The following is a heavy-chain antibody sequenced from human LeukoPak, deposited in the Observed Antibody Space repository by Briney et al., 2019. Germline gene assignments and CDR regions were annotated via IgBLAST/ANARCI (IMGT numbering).Heavy chain of an antibody. CDR3: ARVQYYGSGTYYSWFDP. D-gene: IGHD3-10*01. CDR1: GFTFSSSW. CDR2: IYSDGTST. V-gene: IGHV3-74*01. Sequence: GGSLRLSCAASGFTFSSSWMHWVRQAPGKGLVWVSRIYSDGTSTTYADSVKGRFTISRDNAKNTLYLQMSSLSAEDTAVYYCARVQYYGSGTYYSWFDPWSQGTLVGVSS. J-gene: IGHJ5*02.